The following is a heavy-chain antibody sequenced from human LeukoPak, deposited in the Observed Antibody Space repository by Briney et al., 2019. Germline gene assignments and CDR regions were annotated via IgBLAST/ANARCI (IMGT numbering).Heavy chain of an antibody. V-gene: IGHV3-33*01. CDR2: IWYDGSNK. CDR3: ARGGSVDMARTFGY. CDR1: GFTFSSYG. D-gene: IGHD3-16*01. J-gene: IGHJ4*02. Sequence: GRSLRLSCAASGFTFSSYGMHWVRQAPGKGLEWVAVIWYDGSNKYYADSVKGRFTISRDNSKNTLYLQMNSLRAEDTAVYYCARGGSVDMARTFGYWGQGTLVTVSS.